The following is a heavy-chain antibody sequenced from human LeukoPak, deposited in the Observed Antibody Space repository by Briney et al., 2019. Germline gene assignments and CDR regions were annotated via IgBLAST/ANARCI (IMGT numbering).Heavy chain of an antibody. Sequence: GGSLRLSCAASGFTFDDYAMHWVRQAPGKGLEWVSLISGDGGSTYYADSVKGRFTISRDNSKNSLYLQMNSLRTEDTALYYCAQFGGVIVYDNWFDPWGQGTLVTGSS. V-gene: IGHV3-43*02. CDR3: AQFGGVIVYDNWFDP. CDR1: GFTFDDYA. D-gene: IGHD3-16*02. J-gene: IGHJ5*02. CDR2: ISGDGGST.